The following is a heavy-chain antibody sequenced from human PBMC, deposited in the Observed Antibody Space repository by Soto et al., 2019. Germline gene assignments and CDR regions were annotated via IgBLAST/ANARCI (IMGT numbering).Heavy chain of an antibody. J-gene: IGHJ6*02. CDR3: AKETSSGSYGVYYGMDV. CDR2: ISGSGGST. V-gene: IGHV3-23*01. D-gene: IGHD1-26*01. Sequence: GGSLRLSCVVSGFTFSSYAVTWVRQAPGKGLEWVSAISGSGGSTYYADSVKGRFTISRDHSKDTLYLQVNSLRAEDTAVYYCAKETSSGSYGVYYGMDVWGQGTTVTVSS. CDR1: GFTFSSYA.